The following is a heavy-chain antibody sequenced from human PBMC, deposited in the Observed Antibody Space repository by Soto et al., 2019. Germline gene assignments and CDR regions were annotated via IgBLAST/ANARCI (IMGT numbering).Heavy chain of an antibody. J-gene: IGHJ4*02. Sequence: QVQLVQSGAEVKKPGSSVKVSCKASGGTLSSYTISWVRQAPGQGLEWMGRIIPILGIANYAQKFQGRVTITADRSTSTAYMELSSLRSEDTAVYYCARNDYGDYSTSSLFDYWGQGTLVTVSS. D-gene: IGHD4-17*01. CDR2: IIPILGIA. V-gene: IGHV1-69*02. CDR1: GGTLSSYT. CDR3: ARNDYGDYSTSSLFDY.